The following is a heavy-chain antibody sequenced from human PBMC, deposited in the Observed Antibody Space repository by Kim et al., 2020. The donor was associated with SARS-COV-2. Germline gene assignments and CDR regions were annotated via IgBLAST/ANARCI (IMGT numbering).Heavy chain of an antibody. J-gene: IGHJ5*02. CDR1: GYTFTSYD. CDR2: MNPNSGNT. Sequence: ASVKVSCKASGYTFTSYDINWVRQATGQGLEWMGWMNPNSGNTGYAQKFQGRVTMTRNTSISTAYMELSSLRSEDTAVYYCARGGTYKLYYEGEIWFDPWGQGTLVTVSS. CDR3: ARGGTYKLYYEGEIWFDP. V-gene: IGHV1-8*01. D-gene: IGHD3-22*01.